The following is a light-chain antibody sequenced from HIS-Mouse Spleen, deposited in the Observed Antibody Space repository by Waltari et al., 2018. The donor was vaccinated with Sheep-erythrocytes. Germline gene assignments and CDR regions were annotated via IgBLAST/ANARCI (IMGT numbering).Light chain of an antibody. J-gene: IGLJ2*01. V-gene: IGLV3-1*01. CDR2: QDS. CDR3: QAWDSSTAV. CDR1: KLGDKY. Sequence: SYELTQPPSVSVSPGQTASITCSGDKLGDKYACWYQQKPGQSPVLVIYQDSKRPSGNPERFSGSNSGNTDTLTIGGTQAMDEADYYCQAWDSSTAVFGGGTKLTVL.